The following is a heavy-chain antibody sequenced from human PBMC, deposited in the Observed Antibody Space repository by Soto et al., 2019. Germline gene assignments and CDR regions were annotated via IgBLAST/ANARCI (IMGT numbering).Heavy chain of an antibody. Sequence: SFQACWQACGAGYDSSAGRWLHQDTGQGLEWMGWMNPGSGDTGYAQKFQGRVTMTRDISTATAYMELSSLRSDDTATYYCARMAPSGSLNWFDPPGQPPLVT. J-gene: IGHJ5*02. V-gene: IGHV1-8*01. D-gene: IGHD3-16*02. CDR3: ARMAPSGSLNWFDP. CDR1: GAGYDSSA. CDR2: MNPGSGDT.